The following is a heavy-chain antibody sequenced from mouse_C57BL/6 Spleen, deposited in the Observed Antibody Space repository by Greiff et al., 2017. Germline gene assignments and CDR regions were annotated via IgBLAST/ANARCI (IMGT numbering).Heavy chain of an antibody. Sequence: VQLQQSGPGLVQPSQSLSITCTVSGFSLTSYGVHWVRQSPGKGLEWLGVIWRGGSTDYNAAVMSRLSITKDNAKIQVFFKMNSLQADDTAIYYCARTANYGAMDYWGQGTSVTVSS. D-gene: IGHD1-1*01. CDR2: IWRGGST. CDR3: ARTANYGAMDY. CDR1: GFSLTSYG. J-gene: IGHJ4*01. V-gene: IGHV2-5*01.